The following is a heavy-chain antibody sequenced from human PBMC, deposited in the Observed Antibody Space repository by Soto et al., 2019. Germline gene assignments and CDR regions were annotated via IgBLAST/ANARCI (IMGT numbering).Heavy chain of an antibody. Sequence: ASVKVSCKASGCTFSSYTISWVRQAPGQGLEWMGRIIPILGIANYAQKFQGRVTITADKSTSTAYMELSSLRSEDTAVYYCAREVSPNWFDPWGQGTLVTVSS. CDR2: IIPILGIA. V-gene: IGHV1-69*04. CDR3: AREVSPNWFDP. J-gene: IGHJ5*02. CDR1: GCTFSSYT.